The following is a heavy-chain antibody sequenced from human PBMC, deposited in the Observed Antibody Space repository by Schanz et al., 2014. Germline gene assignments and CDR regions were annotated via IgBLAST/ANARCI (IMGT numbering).Heavy chain of an antibody. J-gene: IGHJ4*02. CDR1: GYTFTSYD. Sequence: GGEAKKPGASVKVSCKASGYTFTSYDINWVRLATGQGLEWMGWMNANSGNTHYAQKLQGRVTMTTDTATSTAYMELRSLRSDDTAVYYCARNPQSMVRGTFCDYGGQGTLVTVSA. CDR2: MNANSGNT. V-gene: IGHV1-18*01. D-gene: IGHD3-10*01. CDR3: ARNPQSMVRGTFCDY.